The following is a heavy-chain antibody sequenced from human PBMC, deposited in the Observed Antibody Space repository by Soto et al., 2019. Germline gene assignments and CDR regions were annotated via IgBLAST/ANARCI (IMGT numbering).Heavy chain of an antibody. CDR1: GYTFTSYG. CDR2: INPGNGDT. D-gene: IGHD3-22*01. J-gene: IGHJ4*02. V-gene: IGHV1-3*01. Sequence: ASVKVSCKASGYTFTSYGINWVRQAPGRGLEWMGWINPGNGDTKYSQQFQGRVIIDRDTSASTAYMELSSLRSEDTAVYYCARGGYFDSSNYLAYWGLGTLVTVSS. CDR3: ARGGYFDSSNYLAY.